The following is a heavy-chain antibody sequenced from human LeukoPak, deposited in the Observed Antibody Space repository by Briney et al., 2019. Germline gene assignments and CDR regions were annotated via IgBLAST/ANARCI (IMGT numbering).Heavy chain of an antibody. CDR1: GFTFSDYY. Sequence: GGSLRLSCAASGFTFSDYYMSWIRQAPGKGLEWVSYISSSGSTIYYADSVKGRFTISRDNAKNSLYLQMNSLRAEDTAVYYCAKGASLFPYYFHYWGQGTLVTVSS. D-gene: IGHD3-16*01. J-gene: IGHJ4*02. V-gene: IGHV3-11*01. CDR2: ISSSGSTI. CDR3: AKGASLFPYYFHY.